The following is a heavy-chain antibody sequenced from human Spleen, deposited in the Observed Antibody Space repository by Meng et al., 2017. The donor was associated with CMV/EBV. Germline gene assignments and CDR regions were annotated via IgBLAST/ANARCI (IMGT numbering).Heavy chain of an antibody. Sequence: GGSLRLSCVASGFTFSSYAMHWVRQAPGKGLEWVAVISYDGSNKYYADSVKGRFTISRDNSKNTLYLQMNSLRAEDTAVYYCARFSLSEQLANFDYWGQGTLVTVSS. J-gene: IGHJ4*02. CDR3: ARFSLSEQLANFDY. D-gene: IGHD6-13*01. CDR1: GFTFSSYA. V-gene: IGHV3-30*04. CDR2: ISYDGSNK.